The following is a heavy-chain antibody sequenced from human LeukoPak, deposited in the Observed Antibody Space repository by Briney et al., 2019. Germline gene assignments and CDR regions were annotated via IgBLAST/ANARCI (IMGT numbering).Heavy chain of an antibody. D-gene: IGHD3-9*01. V-gene: IGHV4-34*01. Sequence: SETLSLTCAVYGGSFSGYYWSWIRQPPGEGLEWDGGNKHSGSTNYNPSLKSRVTISVDTSKNQFSLKLSSVTAADTAVYYCARGLRLRYFDWSQSFYGMDVWGQGTTVTVSS. CDR1: GGSFSGYY. CDR3: ARGLRLRYFDWSQSFYGMDV. CDR2: NKHSGST. J-gene: IGHJ6*02.